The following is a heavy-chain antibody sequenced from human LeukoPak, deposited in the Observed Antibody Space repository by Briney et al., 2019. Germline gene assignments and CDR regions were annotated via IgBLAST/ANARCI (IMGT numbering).Heavy chain of an antibody. Sequence: SETLSLTCTVSGGSISSYYWSWIRQPAGKGLEWIGRIYTSGSTNYNPSLKSRVTMSGDTSKNQFSLKLSSVTPADTAVYYCARDAGIAAAGTIYSYYYGMDVWGQGTTVTVSS. V-gene: IGHV4-4*07. CDR3: ARDAGIAAAGTIYSYYYGMDV. CDR1: GGSISSYY. J-gene: IGHJ6*02. CDR2: IYTSGST. D-gene: IGHD6-13*01.